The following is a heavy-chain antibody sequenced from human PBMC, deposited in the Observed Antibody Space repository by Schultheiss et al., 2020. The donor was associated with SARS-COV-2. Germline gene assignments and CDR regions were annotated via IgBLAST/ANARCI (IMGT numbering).Heavy chain of an antibody. V-gene: IGHV3-48*03. CDR2: ISSSGSTI. CDR1: GFTFSSYE. CDR3: ARDPTRYYAIYYFDY. D-gene: IGHD2-8*01. J-gene: IGHJ4*02. Sequence: GESLKISCAASGFTFSSYEMNWVRQAPGKGLEWVSYISSSGSTIYYADSVKGRFTISRDNAKNSLYLQMNSLRAEDTAVYYCARDPTRYYAIYYFDYWGQGTLVTVSS.